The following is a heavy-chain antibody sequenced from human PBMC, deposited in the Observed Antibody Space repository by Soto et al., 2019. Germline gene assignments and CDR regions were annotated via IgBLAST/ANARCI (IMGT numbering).Heavy chain of an antibody. J-gene: IGHJ6*02. V-gene: IGHV3-30-3*01. Sequence: PGGSLRLSCAASGFTFSSYAMHWVRQAPGKGLEWVAVISYDGSNKYYADSVKGRFTISRDNSKNTLYLQMNSLRAEDTAVYYCARAPPITYYYDSSAHAPDYGMDVWGQGTTVTVSS. CDR3: ARAPPITYYYDSSAHAPDYGMDV. D-gene: IGHD3-22*01. CDR1: GFTFSSYA. CDR2: ISYDGSNK.